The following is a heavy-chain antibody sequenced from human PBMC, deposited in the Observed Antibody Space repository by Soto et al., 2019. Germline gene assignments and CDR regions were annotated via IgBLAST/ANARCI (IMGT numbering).Heavy chain of an antibody. J-gene: IGHJ4*02. CDR3: ARDLDFWSGSFDY. Sequence: ASVKVSCKASGYTFTSYYMHWVRQAPGRGLEWMGIINPSGGGTSYAQKFKGRVTMTTDTSTSTAYMELRSLRSDDMAVYYCARDLDFWSGSFDYWGLGTLVTVSS. V-gene: IGHV1-46*01. D-gene: IGHD3-3*01. CDR1: GYTFTSYY. CDR2: INPSGGGT.